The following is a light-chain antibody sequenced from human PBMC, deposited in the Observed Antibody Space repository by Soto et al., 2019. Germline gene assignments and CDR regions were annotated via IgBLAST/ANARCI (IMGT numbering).Light chain of an antibody. CDR1: QSVLYSSNNKDY. CDR2: WES. Sequence: DIVMTQSPDSLAVSLGERTTINCTSSQSVLYSSNNKDYLAWYQQKPGQPPKLLIYWESTRESGVPDRFSGSGSGTDFTLTISSLQAEDVAVYYCQQYYKTPLSFGGGTKVELK. CDR3: QQYYKTPLS. J-gene: IGKJ4*01. V-gene: IGKV4-1*01.